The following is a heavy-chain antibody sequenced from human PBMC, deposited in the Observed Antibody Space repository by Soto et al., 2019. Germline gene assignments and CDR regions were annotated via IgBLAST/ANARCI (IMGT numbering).Heavy chain of an antibody. CDR2: IVVGSGNT. Sequence: ASVNVSCKPSGFTFTSSLVHGVRQARGKSLEWIGWIVVGSGNTNYAQKFQERVTITRDMSTSTAYMELSSLRSEDTAVYYCAAGAVIAVPGTICCFDYWGQGTPVPVSS. CDR1: GFTFTSSL. D-gene: IGHD6-19*01. CDR3: AAGAVIAVPGTICCFDY. J-gene: IGHJ4*02. V-gene: IGHV1-58*01.